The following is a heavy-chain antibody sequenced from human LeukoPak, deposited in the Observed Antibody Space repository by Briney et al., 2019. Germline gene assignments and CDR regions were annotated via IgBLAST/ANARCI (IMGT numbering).Heavy chain of an antibody. J-gene: IGHJ6*03. Sequence: GGSLRLSCGASGFTFSSYSMNWVRQAPGKGLEWVSSISSSSSYIYHAESVKGRFTFSRDNAKNSLYLQMNSLRAEDTAVYYCARAVTVAWSERRPGYFYMDVWGKGTTVTVSS. CDR1: GFTFSSYS. CDR2: ISSSSSYI. D-gene: IGHD1-1*01. CDR3: ARAVTVAWSERRPGYFYMDV. V-gene: IGHV3-21*01.